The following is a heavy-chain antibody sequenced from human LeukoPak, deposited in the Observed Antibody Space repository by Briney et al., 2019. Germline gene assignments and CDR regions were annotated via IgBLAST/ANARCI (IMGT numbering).Heavy chain of an antibody. D-gene: IGHD1/OR15-1a*01. V-gene: IGHV4-59*01. Sequence: SETLSLTCTVSGGSISSYYWSWIRQPPGKGLEWIGYIYYSGSTNYNPSLKSRVTISVDTSKNQFSLKLSSVTAADTAVYYCARVLWGTSYYYYYMDVWGKGTTVTVSS. J-gene: IGHJ6*03. CDR3: ARVLWGTSYYYYYMDV. CDR1: GGSISSYY. CDR2: IYYSGST.